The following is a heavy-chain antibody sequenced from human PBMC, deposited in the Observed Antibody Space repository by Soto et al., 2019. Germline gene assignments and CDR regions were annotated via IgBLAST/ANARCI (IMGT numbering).Heavy chain of an antibody. CDR3: AKEVGPLGYCSGGSCYSRVGASY. CDR1: GFTFSSYA. V-gene: IGHV3-23*01. Sequence: PGGSLRLSCAASGFTFSSYAMSWVRQAPGKGLEWVSAISGSGGSTYYADSVKGRFTISRDNSKNTLYLQMNSLRAEDTAVYYCAKEVGPLGYCSGGSCYSRVGASYWGQGTLVTVSS. J-gene: IGHJ4*02. D-gene: IGHD2-15*01. CDR2: ISGSGGST.